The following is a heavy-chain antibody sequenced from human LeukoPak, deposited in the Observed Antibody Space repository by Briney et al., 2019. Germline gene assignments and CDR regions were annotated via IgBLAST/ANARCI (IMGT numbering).Heavy chain of an antibody. CDR1: GFTFSSYW. CDR3: ARGDYYGSGSYYHDAFDI. J-gene: IGHJ3*02. V-gene: IGHV3-7*03. Sequence: GGSLRLSCAASGFTFSSYWMSWVRQAPGKGLEWVANIKPDGSEKHYVDSVKGRLTIARDNAKNSLYLQMNSLRAEDTAVYCCARGDYYGSGSYYHDAFDIWGQGTMVTVSS. D-gene: IGHD3-10*01. CDR2: IKPDGSEK.